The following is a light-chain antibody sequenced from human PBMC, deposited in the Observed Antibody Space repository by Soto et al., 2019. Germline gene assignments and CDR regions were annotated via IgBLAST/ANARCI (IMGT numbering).Light chain of an antibody. J-gene: IGKJ1*01. V-gene: IGKV1-5*01. Sequence: DLQMTQSPSTLSASVGDTVTITCLASQTVSSWLAWYQQKPGKAPKLLIYEASTLQSGVPSRFSGSGSGTEFTLTISSLQPDDFATYYCQQYNSYSETFGQGTKVDNK. CDR3: QQYNSYSET. CDR1: QTVSSW. CDR2: EAS.